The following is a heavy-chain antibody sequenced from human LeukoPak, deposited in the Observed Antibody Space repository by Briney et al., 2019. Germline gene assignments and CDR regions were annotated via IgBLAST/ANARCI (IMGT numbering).Heavy chain of an antibody. D-gene: IGHD3-10*01. CDR1: GGSISSYY. J-gene: IGHJ4*02. CDR2: ISYSGNT. V-gene: IGHV4-59*08. CDR3: AANSRAGEYYFDY. Sequence: SSETLSLTCTVSGGSISSYYWSWIRQPPGKGLEWIGYISYSGNTNYNPSLKSRVTISVDTSKNQFSLKLSSVTAADRAVYYCAANSRAGEYYFDYWGQGTLVTVSS.